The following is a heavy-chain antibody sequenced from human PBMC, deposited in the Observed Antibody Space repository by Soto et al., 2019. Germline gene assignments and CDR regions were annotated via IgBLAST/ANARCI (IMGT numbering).Heavy chain of an antibody. CDR1: GGSFSGYY. V-gene: IGHV4-34*01. Sequence: SETLSLTCAVYGGSFSGYYWSWIRQPPGKGLEWVGEINHSRSTNYNPSLKSRVTISVDTSKNQFSLKLGSVTAAATAVYYCARGKLSDYVWGSYRYHFDYWGQGTVVT. J-gene: IGHJ4*02. D-gene: IGHD3-16*02. CDR3: ARGKLSDYVWGSYRYHFDY. CDR2: INHSRST.